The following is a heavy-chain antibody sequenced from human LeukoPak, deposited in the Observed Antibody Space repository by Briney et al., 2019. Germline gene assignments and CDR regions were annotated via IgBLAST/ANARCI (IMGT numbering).Heavy chain of an antibody. J-gene: IGHJ4*02. V-gene: IGHV1-18*01. CDR3: ARDAVTHLDY. CDR1: GYTFTGNV. Sequence: ASVKVSCKTSGYTFTGNVISWVRQAPGQGLEWMGWISAYNGDTNYAQKVQAGVSMTTDTSTSTAYMELRSLRSDDTAVYYCARDAVTHLDYWGQGTLVTVSS. D-gene: IGHD4-17*01. CDR2: ISAYNGDT.